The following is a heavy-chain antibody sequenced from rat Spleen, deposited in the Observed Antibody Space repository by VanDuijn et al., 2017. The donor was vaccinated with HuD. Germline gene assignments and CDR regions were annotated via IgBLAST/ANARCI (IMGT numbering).Heavy chain of an antibody. CDR3: AALASPMGY. D-gene: IGHD4-1*01. V-gene: IGHV5-50*01. CDR2: IYYDSSRM. J-gene: IGHJ2*01. Sequence: EMKLVESGGGLVKPGNSLTLSCVASGFTFSNYAMHWIRQTPNKGLEWIGMIYYDSSRMYYRDTVKGRLTISRDNSKNTLYLEMNSLTSEDTAMYYCAALASPMGYWGQGVMVTVSS. CDR1: GFTFSNYA.